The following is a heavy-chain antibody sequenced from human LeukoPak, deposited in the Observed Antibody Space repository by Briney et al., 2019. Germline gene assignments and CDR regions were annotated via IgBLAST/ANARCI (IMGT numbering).Heavy chain of an antibody. CDR3: AKGLPDY. CDR2: ISGSGDIT. J-gene: IGHJ4*02. Sequence: PGGSLRLSCAASGFTFSSYAMSWVRQAPGKGLEWVSSISGSGDITYYADSVRGRFSTSRENSMTTLYLQMNSLRVEDTAVYFCAKGLPDYWGQGTLVTVSS. D-gene: IGHD5-12*01. V-gene: IGHV3-23*01. CDR1: GFTFSSYA.